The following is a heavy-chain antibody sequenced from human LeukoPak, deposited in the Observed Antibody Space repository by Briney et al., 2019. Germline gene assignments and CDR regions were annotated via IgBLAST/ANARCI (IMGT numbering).Heavy chain of an antibody. Sequence: PSETLSLTCTVSGGSISSYYWSWIRQPAGKGLEWIGRIYTSGSTNYNPSLKSRVTMSVDTSKNQFSLKLSSVTAADTVVYYCARSSVVVAANGAFDIWGQGTMVTVSS. CDR1: GGSISSYY. CDR2: IYTSGST. CDR3: ARSSVVVAANGAFDI. D-gene: IGHD2-15*01. J-gene: IGHJ3*02. V-gene: IGHV4-4*07.